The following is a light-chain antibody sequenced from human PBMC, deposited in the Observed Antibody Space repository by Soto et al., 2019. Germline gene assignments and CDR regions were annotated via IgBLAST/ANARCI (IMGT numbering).Light chain of an antibody. J-gene: IGLJ1*01. Sequence: QSVLTQPRSVSGSPGQSVTISCTGTSSDIGGHISVSWFQQHPGKAPKLIIYDFSKRPSGFPDSFSGSNSGNTASLTFSGLQAEDEADYYCCSSAGTFYGFGTGTKVTVL. V-gene: IGLV2-11*01. CDR1: SSDIGGHIS. CDR2: DFS. CDR3: CSSAGTFYG.